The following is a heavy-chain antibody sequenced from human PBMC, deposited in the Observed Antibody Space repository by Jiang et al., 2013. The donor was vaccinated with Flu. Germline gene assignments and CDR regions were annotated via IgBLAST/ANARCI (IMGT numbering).Heavy chain of an antibody. Sequence: SLKSRVTISVDTSKNQFSLKLSSVTAADTAVYYCARHVLGLAAAGVDPWGQGTLVTVSS. D-gene: IGHD6-13*01. J-gene: IGHJ5*02. CDR3: ARHVLGLAAAGVDP. V-gene: IGHV4-59*08.